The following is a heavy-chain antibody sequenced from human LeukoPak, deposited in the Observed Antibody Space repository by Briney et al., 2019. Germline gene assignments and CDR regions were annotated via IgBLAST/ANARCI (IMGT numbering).Heavy chain of an antibody. CDR2: IHSGGTT. CDR1: GFTVSNYY. V-gene: IGHV3-53*01. Sequence: GGSRRLSCAASGFTVSNYYMSWVRQAPGKGLEWVSVIHSGGTTNYADSVKGRFTISRDSSKNTLYLQMNSLRAEDTAVYYCARGRGLPVRPPNEGFLDYWGRGTLVTVSS. J-gene: IGHJ4*02. D-gene: IGHD6-6*01. CDR3: ARGRGLPVRPPNEGFLDY.